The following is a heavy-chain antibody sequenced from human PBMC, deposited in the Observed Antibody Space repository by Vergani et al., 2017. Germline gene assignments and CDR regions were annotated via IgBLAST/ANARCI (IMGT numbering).Heavy chain of an antibody. J-gene: IGHJ5*02. CDR1: GGTFSSYA. D-gene: IGHD2-2*02. Sequence: QVQLVQSGAAVKKPGSSVKVSCKASGGTFSSYAISWVRQAPGQGLEWMGGIIPIFGTANYAQKFQGRVTITADESTSTAYMELSSLRSEDTAVYYCARDYCSSTSCYTRWFDPWSQGTLVTVSS. V-gene: IGHV1-69*01. CDR3: ARDYCSSTSCYTRWFDP. CDR2: IIPIFGTA.